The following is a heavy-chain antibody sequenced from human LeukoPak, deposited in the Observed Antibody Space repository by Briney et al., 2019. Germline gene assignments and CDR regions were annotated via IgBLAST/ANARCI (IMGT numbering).Heavy chain of an antibody. CDR2: ISYDGSNK. Sequence: PGRSLRLSCAASGFTFSSYAKHWVRQAPGKGLEWVAVISYDGSNKYYADSMKGRFTISRDNSKNTLYLQMNSLRAEDTAVYYCARDRPQQLDARGDYWGQGTLVTVSS. J-gene: IGHJ4*02. CDR3: ARDRPQQLDARGDY. V-gene: IGHV3-30-3*01. CDR1: GFTFSSYA. D-gene: IGHD6-13*01.